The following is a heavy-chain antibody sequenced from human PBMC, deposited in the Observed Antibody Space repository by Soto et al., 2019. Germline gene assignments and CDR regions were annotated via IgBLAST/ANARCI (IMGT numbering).Heavy chain of an antibody. Sequence: SETLSLTCIVSGGSFSSSTYYGGWIRQPPGKGLEWIGSIFHSGSTYYNPSLKSRVTLSVDTSKNRFHLRLSSVTAADTAVYYCASAPGFNFFDLWGQGIRVTVAS. J-gene: IGHJ4*02. CDR3: ASAPGFNFFDL. V-gene: IGHV4-39*01. CDR2: IFHSGST. D-gene: IGHD3-3*01. CDR1: GGSFSSSTYY.